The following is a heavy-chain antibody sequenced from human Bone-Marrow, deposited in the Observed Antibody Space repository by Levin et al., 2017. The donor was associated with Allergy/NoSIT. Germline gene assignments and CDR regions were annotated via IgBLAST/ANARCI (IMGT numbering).Heavy chain of an antibody. V-gene: IGHV3-23*01. D-gene: IGHD5-24*01. CDR2: INNRDNP. Sequence: GESLKISCAASGFTINRYAMSWVRQAPGKGLEWVASINNRDNPYYADSVRGRFTVSRDNSKNTLYLQMSSLRVEDTALYYCAKDSPSDGWPTFDYWGQGTLVAVSS. CDR1: GFTINRYA. J-gene: IGHJ4*02. CDR3: AKDSPSDGWPTFDY.